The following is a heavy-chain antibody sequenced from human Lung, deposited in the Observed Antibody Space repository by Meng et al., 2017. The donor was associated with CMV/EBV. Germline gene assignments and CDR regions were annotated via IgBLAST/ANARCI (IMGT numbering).Heavy chain of an antibody. J-gene: IGHJ4*02. CDR3: ARVWKPGIAAAEY. D-gene: IGHD6-13*01. V-gene: IGHV1-2*02. CDR1: GYTFTGYY. CDR2: INPNSGGT. Sequence: CKASGYTFTGYYMHWVRQAPGQGLEWMGWINPNSGGTNYAQQFQGRVTMTRDTSISTAYMELSRLRSNDTAVYYCARVWKPGIAAAEYWGQGTLVTVSS.